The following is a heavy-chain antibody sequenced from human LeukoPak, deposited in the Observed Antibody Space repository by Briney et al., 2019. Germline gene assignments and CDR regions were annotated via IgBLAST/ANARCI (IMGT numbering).Heavy chain of an antibody. CDR1: GYTFTSYG. D-gene: IGHD6-13*01. Sequence: ASVKVSCKASGYTFTSYGISWVRQAPGQGLEWMGWISAYNGNTNYAQKLQGRVTMTTDTSTSTAYMELRSLRSDDTAVYYCASPLGGIAAAGTTYLWYYYYGMDVWGQGTTVTVSS. CDR2: ISAYNGNT. V-gene: IGHV1-18*01. J-gene: IGHJ6*02. CDR3: ASPLGGIAAAGTTYLWYYYYGMDV.